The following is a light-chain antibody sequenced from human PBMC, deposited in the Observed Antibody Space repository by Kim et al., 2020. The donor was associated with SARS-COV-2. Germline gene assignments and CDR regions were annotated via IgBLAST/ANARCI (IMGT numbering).Light chain of an antibody. CDR2: SNN. CDR3: AAWDDSLNGAV. Sequence: QSVLTQPPSASGTPGQRVTISCSGRSSNIGSNTVNWYQQLPGTAPKLLIYSNNQRPSGVPDRFSGSKSGTSASLAISGLQSEDGAVYYCAAWDDSLNGAVFGGGTQLTVL. J-gene: IGLJ7*01. V-gene: IGLV1-44*01. CDR1: SSNIGSNT.